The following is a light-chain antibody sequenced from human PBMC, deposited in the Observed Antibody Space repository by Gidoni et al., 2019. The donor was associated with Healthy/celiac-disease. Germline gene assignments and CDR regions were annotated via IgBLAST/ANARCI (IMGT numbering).Light chain of an antibody. J-gene: IGKJ5*01. CDR1: QSVSSY. Sequence: EIVLTQSTATLSLSPGERATLSFRASQSVSSYLSWYQQKPGHAPRLLIYDASNRATGIPARCSGSGSGTDFTLTISSLEPEDFAVYYCQQRSNWPPSITFGQGTRLEIK. V-gene: IGKV3-11*01. CDR2: DAS. CDR3: QQRSNWPPSIT.